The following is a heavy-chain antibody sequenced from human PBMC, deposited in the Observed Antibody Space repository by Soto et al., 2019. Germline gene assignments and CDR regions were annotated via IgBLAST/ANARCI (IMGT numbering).Heavy chain of an antibody. CDR1: GFTFSNAW. V-gene: IGHV3-15*01. CDR3: TTQGVVVGAATVAYYYMDV. J-gene: IGHJ6*03. Sequence: EVQLVESGGGLVKPGGSLRLSCAASGFTFSNAWMSWVRQAPGKGLEWVGRIKSKTDGGTTDYAAPVKGRFTISRDDSKNTLHLQMNSLKTVDTAVDYCTTQGVVVGAATVAYYYMDVWGKGTTVTVSS. D-gene: IGHD2-15*01. CDR2: IKSKTDGGTT.